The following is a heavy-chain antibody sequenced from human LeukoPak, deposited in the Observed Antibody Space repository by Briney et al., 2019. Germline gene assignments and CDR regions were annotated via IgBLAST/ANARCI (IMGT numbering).Heavy chain of an antibody. CDR3: ASRSITIFGVESNY. CDR2: IYTSGST. V-gene: IGHV4-59*10. CDR1: GGSFSGYY. Sequence: SETLSLTCAVYGGSFSGYYWSWIRQPAGKGLEWIGRIYTSGSTNYNPSLKSRVTISVDTSKNQFSLKLSSVTAADTAVYYCASRSITIFGVESNYWGQGTLVTVSS. J-gene: IGHJ4*02. D-gene: IGHD3-3*01.